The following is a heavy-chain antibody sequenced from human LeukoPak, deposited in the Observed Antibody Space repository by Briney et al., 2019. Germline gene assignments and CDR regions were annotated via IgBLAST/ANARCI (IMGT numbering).Heavy chain of an antibody. D-gene: IGHD3-16*01. J-gene: IGHJ4*02. CDR3: ATHLPRGYYDYVWGSYGY. Sequence: SVKVSCKASGGTFSSYAISWVRQAPGQGLEWMGGIIPIFGTANYAQKFQGRVTITTDESTSTAYMELSSLRSEDTAVYYCATHLPRGYYDYVWGSYGYWGQGTLVTVSS. V-gene: IGHV1-69*05. CDR2: IIPIFGTA. CDR1: GGTFSSYA.